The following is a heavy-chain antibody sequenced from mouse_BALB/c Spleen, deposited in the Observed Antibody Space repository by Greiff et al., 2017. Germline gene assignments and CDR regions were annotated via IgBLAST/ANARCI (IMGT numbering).Heavy chain of an antibody. V-gene: IGHV7-3*02. CDR2: IRNKANGYTT. Sequence: VQLVESGGGLVQPGGSLSLSCAPSGFTFPDYYLSWVRQPPGKALEWLGFIRNKANGYTTEYSASVKGRFTISRDKSQSILYLQMNTLRAEDSATYYCARDRRYDGAWVADWGEGTLVTVSA. D-gene: IGHD2-14*01. CDR3: ARDRRYDGAWVAD. CDR1: GFTFPDYY. J-gene: IGHJ3*01.